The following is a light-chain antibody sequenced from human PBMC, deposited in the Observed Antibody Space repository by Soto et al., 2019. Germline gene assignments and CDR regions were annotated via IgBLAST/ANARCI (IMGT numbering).Light chain of an antibody. J-gene: IGKJ4*01. CDR3: QQYERYPMT. Sequence: DSQMTQYPSTLSASVGDRVTITCRASQSISSWLAWYQQKPGKAPKLLISKASTLQSGVPPRFSGSGYGTEFPLIISSLQADDFATYYCQQYERYPMTFGGGTKVEIK. CDR1: QSISSW. V-gene: IGKV1-5*03. CDR2: KAS.